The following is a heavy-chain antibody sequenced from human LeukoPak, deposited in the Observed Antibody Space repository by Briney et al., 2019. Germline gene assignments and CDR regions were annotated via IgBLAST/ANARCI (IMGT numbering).Heavy chain of an antibody. J-gene: IGHJ4*02. CDR1: GFTVSSNY. V-gene: IGHV3-53*01. D-gene: IGHD1-1*01. Sequence: GGSLRLSCAASGFTVSSNYMSWVRQAPGKGLEWVSVIYSGGSTYYADSVKGRFTISRDNSKNTLYLQMNSLRAEDTAVYYCARDPVGWNDPWYFDYWGQGTLVTVSS. CDR2: IYSGGST. CDR3: ARDPVGWNDPWYFDY.